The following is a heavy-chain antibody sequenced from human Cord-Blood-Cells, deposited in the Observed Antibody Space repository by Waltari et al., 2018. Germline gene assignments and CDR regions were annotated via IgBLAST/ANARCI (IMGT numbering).Heavy chain of an antibody. D-gene: IGHD2-2*01. V-gene: IGHV4-39*01. CDR1: GGSISSSSYY. J-gene: IGHJ2*01. Sequence: QLQLQESGPGLVKPSETLSHTCTVSGGSISSSSYYWGWIRQPPGKGLEWIGSIYYSGSTYYNPSLKSRVTISVDTSKNQFSLKLSSVTAADTAVYYCARRYCSSTSCYWYFDLWGRGTLVTVSS. CDR3: ARRYCSSTSCYWYFDL. CDR2: IYYSGST.